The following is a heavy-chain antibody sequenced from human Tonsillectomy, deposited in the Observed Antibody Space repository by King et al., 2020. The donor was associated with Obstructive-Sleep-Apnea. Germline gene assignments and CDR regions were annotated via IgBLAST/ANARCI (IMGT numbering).Heavy chain of an antibody. CDR3: ARGGATWPCDY. V-gene: IGHV1-3*01. CDR1: GYTFTGYG. D-gene: IGHD3-16*01. CDR2: INPGNGDT. J-gene: IGHJ4*03. Sequence: QVQLVQSGAEVKKPGASVNISCKASGYTFTGYGIHWVRQAPGQSLEWMGWINPGNGDTTYSRKFQGRLSITKDTSATTAYMDLRSLRFDDSAFYYCARGGATWPCDYWGQATLAT.